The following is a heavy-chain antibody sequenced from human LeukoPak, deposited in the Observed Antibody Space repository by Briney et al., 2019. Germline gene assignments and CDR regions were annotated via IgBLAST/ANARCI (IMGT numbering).Heavy chain of an antibody. CDR2: SSSGSGSI. Sequence: GGSLRLSCAASGFAFSSYSMNWVRQAPGKGLEWVSSSSSGSGSIHYAGSVEGRFTFSRDSASNSLYLQINSLRAEDTAVYYCARGYFYYYMDVWGKGTTVTVSS. CDR3: ARGYFYYYMDV. CDR1: GFAFSSYS. J-gene: IGHJ6*03. V-gene: IGHV3-48*01.